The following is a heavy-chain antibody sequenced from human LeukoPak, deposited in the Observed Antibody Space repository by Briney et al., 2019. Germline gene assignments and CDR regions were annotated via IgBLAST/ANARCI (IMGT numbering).Heavy chain of an antibody. J-gene: IGHJ4*02. V-gene: IGHV3-20*04. D-gene: IGHD2-15*01. CDR2: INWNGGST. CDR3: ARAETCAWAVVAYYFDY. Sequence: GGSERLLCAPSGFTLDDYGVSWARHARGEGGEWLSGINWNGGSTGYANSVKGRFTISRDNSKNTLYLQMGSLRAGDMAVYYCARAETCAWAVVAYYFDYWGQGTLVTVSS. CDR1: GFTLDDYG.